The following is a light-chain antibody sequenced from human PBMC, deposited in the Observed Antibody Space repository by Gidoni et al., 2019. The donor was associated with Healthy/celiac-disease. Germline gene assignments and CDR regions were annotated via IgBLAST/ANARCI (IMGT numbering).Light chain of an antibody. V-gene: IGKV3-11*01. CDR1: QSVSSY. Sequence: DIVLTQSPATLSLSPGERATPSCRASQSVSSYLDWYQQKPGQAPRLLIYDASNRATGIPARFSGSGSGTDFTLTISSLEPEDFAVYYCQQRSNWPPGYTFGQGTKLEIK. CDR2: DAS. J-gene: IGKJ2*01. CDR3: QQRSNWPPGYT.